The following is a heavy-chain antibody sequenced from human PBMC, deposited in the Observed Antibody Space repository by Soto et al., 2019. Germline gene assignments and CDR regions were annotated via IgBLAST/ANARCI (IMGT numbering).Heavy chain of an antibody. D-gene: IGHD7-27*01. CDR1: GYTFTNNG. CDR2: MNPSTGET. V-gene: IGHV1-8*01. CDR3: TRAGDSGAWISN. J-gene: IGHJ4*02. Sequence: QVQLVQSGAEVKKPGASLKVSCKASGYTFTNNGINWVRQATGQGLEWMGWMNPSTGETGNTEKFQGRLAMTRDTSIPTAYMELTSLTSEDTAVYYCTRAGDSGAWISNWGQGTLVTVSS.